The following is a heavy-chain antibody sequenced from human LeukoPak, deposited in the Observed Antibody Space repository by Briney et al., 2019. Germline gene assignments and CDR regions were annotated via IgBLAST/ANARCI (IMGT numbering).Heavy chain of an antibody. D-gene: IGHD2-2*01. CDR3: ARANLLYCSSTTCLFDY. CDR2: INPNDGDT. V-gene: IGHV1-2*02. CDR1: GYTFTDYY. J-gene: IGHJ4*02. Sequence: ASVRVSCKASGYTFTDYYMHWVRQAPGQGFEWMGWINPNDGDTNYAQKFQGRVTMTRDTSISTAHMEVSRLRSDDTAVYYCARANLLYCSSTTCLFDYWGQGTLVTVSS.